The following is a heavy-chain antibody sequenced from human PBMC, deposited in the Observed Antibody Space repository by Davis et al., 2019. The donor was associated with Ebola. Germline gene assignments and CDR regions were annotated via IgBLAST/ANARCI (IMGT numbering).Heavy chain of an antibody. J-gene: IGHJ5*02. CDR3: ARDPYSSSWYEVNWFDP. Sequence: GESLKISCAASGFTFSSYGMHWVRQAPGMGLEWVAFIGFYGSDADYAASLKGRFTISRDNSGNTLYLQMNSLRAEDTAVYYCARDPYSSSWYEVNWFDPWGQGTLVTVSS. CDR2: IGFYGSDA. D-gene: IGHD6-13*01. CDR1: GFTFSSYG. V-gene: IGHV3-30*02.